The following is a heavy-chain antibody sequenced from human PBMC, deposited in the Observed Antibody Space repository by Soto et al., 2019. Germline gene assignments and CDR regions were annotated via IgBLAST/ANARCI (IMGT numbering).Heavy chain of an antibody. V-gene: IGHV4-31*03. CDR2: IYYSGST. Sequence: QVQLQESGPGLVKPSQTLSLTCTVSGGSISSGGYYWSWIRQHPGKGLEWIGYIYYSGSTYYNPSLKSRVTISVDTSKNQFSLKLSSVTAADTAVYYCARARSPAYCGGDCYSEGARFDYWGQGTLVTVSS. D-gene: IGHD2-21*02. J-gene: IGHJ4*02. CDR3: ARARSPAYCGGDCYSEGARFDY. CDR1: GGSISSGGYY.